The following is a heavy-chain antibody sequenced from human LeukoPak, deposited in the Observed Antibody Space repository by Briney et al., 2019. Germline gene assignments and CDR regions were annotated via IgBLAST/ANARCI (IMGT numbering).Heavy chain of an antibody. CDR3: ASPRVWFGELGDWFDP. CDR2: ISSSGSTI. J-gene: IGHJ5*02. D-gene: IGHD3-10*01. CDR1: GFTFSSYE. V-gene: IGHV3-48*03. Sequence: GGSLRLSCAASGFTFSSYEMNWVRQAPGKGLEWVSYISSSGSTIYYADSVKGRFTISRDNAKNSLYLQMNSLRAEDTAVYYCASPRVWFGELGDWFDPWGQGTLVTVSS.